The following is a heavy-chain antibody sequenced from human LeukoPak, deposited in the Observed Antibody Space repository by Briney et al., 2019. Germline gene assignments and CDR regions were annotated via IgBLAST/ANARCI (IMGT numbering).Heavy chain of an antibody. CDR3: ARTTGRGSVDPGTSGYVDS. D-gene: IGHD3-22*01. CDR1: GGSISSSGYD. CDR2: VDYSGNT. Sequence: SESLSLACTVAGGSISSSGYDWDWIRQPPGQGLEWIVSVDYSGNTYYKSSLESRVTISVDTSNNRFSLKLNSVTAAETGQYYCARTTGRGSVDPGTSGYVDSWGQGSLVTVSS. J-gene: IGHJ4*02. V-gene: IGHV4-39*02.